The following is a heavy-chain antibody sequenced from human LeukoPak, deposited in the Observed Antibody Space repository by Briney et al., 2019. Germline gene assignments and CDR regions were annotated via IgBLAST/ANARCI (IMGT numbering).Heavy chain of an antibody. CDR2: ISGSGGST. CDR3: AKDERYCSGGSRYSTYFQH. CDR1: GFTFSSYA. D-gene: IGHD2-15*01. V-gene: IGHV3-23*01. Sequence: GGSLRLSCAASGFTFSSYAMSWVRQAPGKGLEWVSAISGSGGSTYYADSVKGRFTISRDNSKNTLYLQMNSLRAEDTAVYHCAKDERYCSGGSRYSTYFQHWGQGTLVTVSS. J-gene: IGHJ1*01.